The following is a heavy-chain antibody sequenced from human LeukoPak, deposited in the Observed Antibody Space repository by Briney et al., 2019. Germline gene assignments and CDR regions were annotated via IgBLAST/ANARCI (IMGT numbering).Heavy chain of an antibody. CDR1: GFTFSSYW. D-gene: IGHD3-10*01. CDR3: AREYHGSGSYFDY. J-gene: IGHJ4*02. Sequence: PGGSLRLSCAASGFTFSSYWMSWVRQAPGKGLERVANIKQDGSEKYYVDSVKGRFTISRDNAKNSLYLQMNSLRAEDTAVYYCAREYHGSGSYFDYWGQGTLVTVSS. V-gene: IGHV3-7*01. CDR2: IKQDGSEK.